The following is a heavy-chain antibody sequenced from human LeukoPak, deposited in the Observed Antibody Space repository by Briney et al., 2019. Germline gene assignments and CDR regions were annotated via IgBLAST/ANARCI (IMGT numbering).Heavy chain of an antibody. CDR2: INHSGST. D-gene: IGHD3-3*01. CDR3: ARGLPSITINDAFDI. Sequence: SETLSLTCAVYGGSFSGYYWSWIRQPPVKGLEWIGEINHSGSTNYNPSLKSRVTISVDTSKNQFSLKLSSVTAADTAVYYCARGLPSITINDAFDIWGQGTMVTVSS. V-gene: IGHV4-34*01. CDR1: GGSFSGYY. J-gene: IGHJ3*02.